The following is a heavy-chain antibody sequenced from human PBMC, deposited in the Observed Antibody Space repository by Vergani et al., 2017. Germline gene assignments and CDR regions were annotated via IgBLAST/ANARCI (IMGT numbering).Heavy chain of an antibody. D-gene: IGHD2-15*01. V-gene: IGHV4-39*01. CDR3: ASKRGACRAAYCHSYDF. J-gene: IGHJ4*02. CDR1: GDSVISTDYH. CDR2: MDYSGST. Sequence: QVQLQESGPGLVKPSETLSLTCTVSGDSVISTDYHWGWIRQPPGKGLEWIGSMDYSGSTSYNPSLESRISISFEPPKSQFSLRLTSVTAADTAVYYCASKRGACRAAYCHSYDFWGQGTLVGVSS.